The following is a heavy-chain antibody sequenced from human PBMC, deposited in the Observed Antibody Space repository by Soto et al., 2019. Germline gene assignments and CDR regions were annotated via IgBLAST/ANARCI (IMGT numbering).Heavy chain of an antibody. J-gene: IGHJ4*02. CDR1: GYTLSEIA. CDR3: ATDTGRGY. V-gene: IGHV1-24*01. Sequence: QVQLVQSGTEVKKPGASVKVSCKVSGYTLSEIAMHWVRQAPGKGFEWMGGFDPEEGETIYAQKLQGRVTMTEDRXTXTAXXXXSSLKSDDTAVYFCATDTGRGYWGQGTLITV. CDR2: FDPEEGET. D-gene: IGHD4-17*01.